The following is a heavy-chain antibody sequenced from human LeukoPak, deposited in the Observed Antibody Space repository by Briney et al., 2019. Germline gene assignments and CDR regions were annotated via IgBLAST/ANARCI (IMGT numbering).Heavy chain of an antibody. D-gene: IGHD4/OR15-4a*01. J-gene: IGHJ4*02. CDR3: ARDFSEYGAHQGVSMDY. CDR1: GGTFSSYA. V-gene: IGHV1-69*05. CDR2: IIPIFGTA. Sequence: ASVKVSCKASGGTFSSYAISWVGQAHGQGIEWMGGIIPIFGTANYAQKFQGRVTITTDESTSTAYMELSSLRSEDTAVYYCARDFSEYGAHQGVSMDYWGQGTLVTVSS.